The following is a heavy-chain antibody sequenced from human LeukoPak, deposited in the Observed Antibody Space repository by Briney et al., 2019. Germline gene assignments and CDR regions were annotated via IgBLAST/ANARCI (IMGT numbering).Heavy chain of an antibody. D-gene: IGHD3-9*01. CDR3: ASSPSYDILTGYLAY. CDR2: ISAYNGNT. Sequence: ASVKVSCKASGYTFTSYGISWVRQAPGQGLEWMGWISAYNGNTNYAQKLQGRVTMTTDTSTSTAYMELRSLRSEDTAVYYCASSPSYDILTGYLAYWGQGTLVTVSS. CDR1: GYTFTSYG. V-gene: IGHV1-18*01. J-gene: IGHJ4*02.